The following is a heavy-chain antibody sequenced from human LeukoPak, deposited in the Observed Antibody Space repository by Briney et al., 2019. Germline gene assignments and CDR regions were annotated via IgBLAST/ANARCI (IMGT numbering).Heavy chain of an antibody. V-gene: IGHV3-23*01. D-gene: IGHD3-3*01. CDR3: AKGFLEWLRFDP. CDR2: ISGSGGST. J-gene: IGHJ5*02. CDR1: GFTFSSYA. Sequence: GGSLRLSCAASGFTFSSYAMSWVRQAPGKGLKWVSAISGSGGSTYYADSVKGRFTISRDNSKNTLYLQMNSLRAEDTAVYYCAKGFLEWLRFDPWGQGTLVTVSS.